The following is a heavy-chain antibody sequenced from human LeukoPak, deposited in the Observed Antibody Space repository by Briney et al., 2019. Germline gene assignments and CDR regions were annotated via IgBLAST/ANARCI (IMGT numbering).Heavy chain of an antibody. V-gene: IGHV4-30-4*07. D-gene: IGHD5-12*01. CDR2: ISYSGST. Sequence: SETLSLTCAVSGGSISSGGYSWTWIRQPPGNGLEWIGYISYSGSTYYNPSLKSRVTISVDTSKNQFSLKVRSVTAADTAVYYCARVDRYDFYFDYWGQGTLVTVSS. J-gene: IGHJ4*02. CDR3: ARVDRYDFYFDY. CDR1: GGSISSGGYS.